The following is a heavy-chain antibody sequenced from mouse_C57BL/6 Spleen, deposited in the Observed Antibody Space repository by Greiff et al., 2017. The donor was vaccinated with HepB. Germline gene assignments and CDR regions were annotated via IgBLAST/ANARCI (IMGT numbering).Heavy chain of an antibody. V-gene: IGHV1-7*01. Sequence: VQLQQSGAELAKPGASVKLSCKASGYTFTSYWMHWVRQRPGQGLEWIGYINPSSGYTKYNQKFKDKATFTADKSSSTAYMQLSSLTYEDSAVYYCARGNTYAMDYWGQGTSVTVSS. CDR1: GYTFTSYW. J-gene: IGHJ4*01. D-gene: IGHD2-1*01. CDR2: INPSSGYT. CDR3: ARGNTYAMDY.